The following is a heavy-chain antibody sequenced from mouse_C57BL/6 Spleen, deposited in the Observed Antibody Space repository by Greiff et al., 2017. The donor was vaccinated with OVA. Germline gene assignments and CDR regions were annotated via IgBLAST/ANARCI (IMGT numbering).Heavy chain of an antibody. CDR1: GYTFTSYW. J-gene: IGHJ4*01. Sequence: QVQLQQPGAELVKPGASVKLSCKASGYTFTSYWLHWVKQRLGRGLEWIGRIDPNSGGTKYNEKFKRKATLTVAKPSSTAYTQFSSMTSEDAAVYYCAREGRGCWGQGTSVTVSA. CDR3: AREGRGC. CDR2: IDPNSGGT. V-gene: IGHV1-72*01. D-gene: IGHD3-3*01.